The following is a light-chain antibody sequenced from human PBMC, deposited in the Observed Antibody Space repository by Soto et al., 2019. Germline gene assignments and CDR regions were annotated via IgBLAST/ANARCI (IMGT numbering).Light chain of an antibody. Sequence: QSVLTQPPSASGTPGQTVTISCSGSSSNIGSAYIYWYQHLPGTAPKLLIYRNNQRPSGVPDRFSASKSGTSASLAISGLRSEDDADDYCAAWDDSVVVFGGGTKLTVI. CDR3: AAWDDSVVV. V-gene: IGLV1-47*01. CDR2: RNN. J-gene: IGLJ2*01. CDR1: SSNIGSAY.